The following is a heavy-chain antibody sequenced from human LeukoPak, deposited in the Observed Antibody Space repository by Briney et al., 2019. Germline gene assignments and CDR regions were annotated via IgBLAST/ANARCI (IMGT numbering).Heavy chain of an antibody. CDR2: INNDESST. CDR1: GFTFNSYW. J-gene: IGHJ4*02. Sequence: GGSLRLSCAASGFTFNSYWMHWVRQAPGKGLVWVSHINNDESSTSYADSVRGRFTISRDNAKNTLYLQMNSLRTEDTAVYYCACYGIAPPYWGQGTLVTVSS. D-gene: IGHD2-15*01. CDR3: ACYGIAPPY. V-gene: IGHV3-74*01.